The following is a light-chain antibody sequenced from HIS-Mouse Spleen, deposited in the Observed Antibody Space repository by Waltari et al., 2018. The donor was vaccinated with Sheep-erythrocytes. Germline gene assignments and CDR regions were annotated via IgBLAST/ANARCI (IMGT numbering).Light chain of an antibody. CDR2: DVS. Sequence: QSALTQPRSVFGSPGQSVTIPCTGTSSDVGGYNYVSWYQPHPGKAPKLMIYDVSKRPSGVPDRFSGSKSGNTASLTISGLQAEDEADYYCCSYAGSYNHVFATGTKVTVL. V-gene: IGLV2-11*01. CDR3: CSYAGSYNHV. J-gene: IGLJ1*01. CDR1: SSDVGGYNY.